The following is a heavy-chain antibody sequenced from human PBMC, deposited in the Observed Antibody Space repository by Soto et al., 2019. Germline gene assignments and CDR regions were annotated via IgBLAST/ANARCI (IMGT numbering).Heavy chain of an antibody. D-gene: IGHD2-2*01. J-gene: IGHJ6*03. V-gene: IGHV3-23*01. Sequence: GGSLRLSCAASGFTFSSYAMSWVRQAPGKGLEWVSAISGSGGSTYYADSVKGRFTISRDNSKNTLYLQMNSLRAEDTAVYYCAKESTGGARNYYYYYMDVWGKGTTVTVSS. CDR2: ISGSGGST. CDR3: AKESTGGARNYYYYYMDV. CDR1: GFTFSSYA.